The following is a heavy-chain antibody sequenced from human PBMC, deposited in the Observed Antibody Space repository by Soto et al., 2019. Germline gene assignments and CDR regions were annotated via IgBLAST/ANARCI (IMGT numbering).Heavy chain of an antibody. J-gene: IGHJ6*02. V-gene: IGHV1-69*12. D-gene: IGHD2-21*02. CDR2: IIPIFGTA. CDR1: GGTFSSYA. Sequence: QVQLVQSGAAVKKPGSSVKVSCKASGGTFSSYAISWVRQAPGQGLECMGGIIPIFGTADYAQKFQGRVTITADESTSTAYMGLSSLRSEDTAVYYCASHCGGDCYSRSPPYYYYGMDVWGQGTTVTVSS. CDR3: ASHCGGDCYSRSPPYYYYGMDV.